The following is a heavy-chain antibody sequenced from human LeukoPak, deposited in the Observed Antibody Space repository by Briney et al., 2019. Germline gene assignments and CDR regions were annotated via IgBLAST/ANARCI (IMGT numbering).Heavy chain of an antibody. J-gene: IGHJ6*02. Sequence: ASVKVSCKASGYTFTGYYMHWVRQAPGQGLEWMGWINPNSGGTNYAQKFQGRVTMTGDTSISTAYMELSRLRFDDTAVYYCAREGSWRNYYYGMDVWGQGTTVTVSS. CDR3: AREGSWRNYYYGMDV. V-gene: IGHV1-2*02. D-gene: IGHD6-13*01. CDR1: GYTFTGYY. CDR2: INPNSGGT.